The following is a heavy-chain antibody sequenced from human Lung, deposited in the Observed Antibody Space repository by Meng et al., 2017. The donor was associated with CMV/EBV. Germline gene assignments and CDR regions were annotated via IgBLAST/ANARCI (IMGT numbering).Heavy chain of an antibody. Sequence: TISCKTSGGTFRSNAIAWVRQAPGQGPEWMGGINPMFGTPKYAQKFQGRVTINADESTSTVSLEVNSLRSEDTAVYYCARAAVVVLGGALGSMDVWGQGXPVTVSS. J-gene: IGHJ6*02. D-gene: IGHD2-21*01. CDR1: GGTFRSNA. CDR2: INPMFGTP. CDR3: ARAAVVVLGGALGSMDV. V-gene: IGHV1-69*01.